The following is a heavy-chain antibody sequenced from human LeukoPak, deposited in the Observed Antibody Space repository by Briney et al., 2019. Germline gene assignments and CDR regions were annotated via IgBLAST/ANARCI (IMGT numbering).Heavy chain of an antibody. CDR3: ALQGGDARLTKLRGVVIHNFHF. CDR1: GGSISSSSYY. CDR2: IHYSGST. V-gene: IGHV4-39*07. Sequence: PSETLSLTCTVSGGSISSSSYYWGWIRQPPGKGLEWIGSIHYSGSTNYNPSLKSRVTISVDTSRNQFSLKLSSVTAADTAVYYCALQGGDARLTKLRGVVIHNFHFWGQGTLVTVSS. D-gene: IGHD3-10*01. J-gene: IGHJ4*02.